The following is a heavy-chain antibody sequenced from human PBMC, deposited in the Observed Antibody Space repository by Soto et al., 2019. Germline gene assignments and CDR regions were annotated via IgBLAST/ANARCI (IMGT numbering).Heavy chain of an antibody. CDR1: GASISSRGFY. CDR2: ISYRGST. Sequence: QVQLQESGPGLVKPSQTLSLTCPVSGASISSRGFYWTWIRQLPGKGLEWIGYISYRGSTNYSPALKSRLNISIDTSDNHFSLKLTSVTAADTAVYYCASQSTVRGNCHFGSWGQGTLVTVAT. V-gene: IGHV4-31*03. CDR3: ASQSTVRGNCHFGS. J-gene: IGHJ5*01. D-gene: IGHD4-17*01.